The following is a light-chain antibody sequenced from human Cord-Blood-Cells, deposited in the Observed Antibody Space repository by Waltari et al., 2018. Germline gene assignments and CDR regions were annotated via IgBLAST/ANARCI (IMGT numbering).Light chain of an antibody. Sequence: EIVLTQSPATLSLSPGERATLSCRASQSASSYLAWYQQKPGQAPRLLIYDASNRATGIPARFSGSGSVTDFTLTISSLEPEDFAVYYCQQRSNWPPTFGQGTKVEIK. V-gene: IGKV3-11*01. CDR2: DAS. J-gene: IGKJ1*01. CDR3: QQRSNWPPT. CDR1: QSASSY.